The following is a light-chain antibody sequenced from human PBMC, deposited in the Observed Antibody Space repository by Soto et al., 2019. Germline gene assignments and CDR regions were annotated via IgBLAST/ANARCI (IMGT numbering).Light chain of an antibody. CDR2: ANS. CDR3: QSYDSSLSGVV. V-gene: IGLV1-40*01. Sequence: QSVLTQPPSVSGAPGQRVTISCTGSSFNIGAGYDVHWYQQLPGTAPKFLIYANSNRPSGVPDRFSGSKSGTSASLAITGLQAEDEADYYCQSYDSSLSGVVFGGGPKLTVL. J-gene: IGLJ2*01. CDR1: SFNIGAGYD.